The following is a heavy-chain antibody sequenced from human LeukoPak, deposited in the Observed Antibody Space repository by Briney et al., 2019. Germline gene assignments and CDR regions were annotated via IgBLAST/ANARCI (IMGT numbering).Heavy chain of an antibody. CDR1: GGSISSSSYY. CDR2: IYYSGIT. V-gene: IGHV4-39*07. J-gene: IGHJ4*02. Sequence: NASETLSLTCTVSGGSISSSSYYWGWIRQPPGKGLEWIGSIYYSGITYYNPSLKSRVTLSVDTSKNQFSLKLSSVTAADTAVYYCAREVWYDILTGYYFDYWGQGTLVTVSS. D-gene: IGHD3-9*01. CDR3: AREVWYDILTGYYFDY.